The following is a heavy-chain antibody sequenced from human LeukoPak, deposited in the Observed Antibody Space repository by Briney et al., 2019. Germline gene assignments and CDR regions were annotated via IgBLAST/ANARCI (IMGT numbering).Heavy chain of an antibody. CDR3: PTLNLEAGAR. CDR2: IKSSKDGGTT. Sequence: GGSLRLSCAASGFTFSKAWMTWVRQAPGKGLEWVGRIKSSKDGGTTDYAAPVKGRFSISRDDSRNTLYVQMNNLNSEGTAVYYCPTLNLEAGARWGKGTMVTVS. J-gene: IGHJ1*01. CDR1: GFTFSKAW. V-gene: IGHV3-15*01. D-gene: IGHD6-13*01.